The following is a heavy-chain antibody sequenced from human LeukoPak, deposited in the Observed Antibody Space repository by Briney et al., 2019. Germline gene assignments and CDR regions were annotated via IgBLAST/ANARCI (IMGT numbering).Heavy chain of an antibody. Sequence: SETLSLTCNVSGDSISSGSYYWSWIRQPAGKGLEWIGRVYGSRTTNYNPSLKSRVTMSVDTSKNQFSLKLSSVTAADTAVYYCARLYYYDSSGYYWVFDYWGQGTLVTVSS. CDR2: VYGSRTT. D-gene: IGHD3-22*01. J-gene: IGHJ4*02. V-gene: IGHV4-61*10. CDR3: ARLYYYDSSGYYWVFDY. CDR1: GDSISSGSYY.